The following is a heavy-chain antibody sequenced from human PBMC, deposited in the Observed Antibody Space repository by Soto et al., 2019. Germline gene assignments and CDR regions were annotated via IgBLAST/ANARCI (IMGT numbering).Heavy chain of an antibody. V-gene: IGHV4-59*08. D-gene: IGHD2-2*02. J-gene: IGHJ5*02. Sequence: SETLSLTCTVSGGSISSYDWSWIRQPPGKGLEWIGYIYYSGSTNYNPSLKSRVTISVDTSKYQFSLKLSSVTAADTAVYYCASGGAPLYCSSTSCYRYWFDPWGQGTLVTVSS. CDR1: GGSISSYD. CDR2: IYYSGST. CDR3: ASGGAPLYCSSTSCYRYWFDP.